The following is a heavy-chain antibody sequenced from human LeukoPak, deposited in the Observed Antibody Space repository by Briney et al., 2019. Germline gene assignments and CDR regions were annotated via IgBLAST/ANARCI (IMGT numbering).Heavy chain of an antibody. V-gene: IGHV3-23*01. CDR2: ISGSGGST. CDR1: GFTFSSYA. D-gene: IGHD3-16*02. J-gene: IGHJ4*02. CDR3: AKGYDYVWGSYRSQFDY. Sequence: GGSLRPSCAASGFTFSSYAMSWVRQAPGKGLEWVSAISGSGGSTYYADSVKGRFTISRDNFKNTLYLQMNSLRAEDTAVYYCAKGYDYVWGSYRSQFDYWGQGTLVTVSS.